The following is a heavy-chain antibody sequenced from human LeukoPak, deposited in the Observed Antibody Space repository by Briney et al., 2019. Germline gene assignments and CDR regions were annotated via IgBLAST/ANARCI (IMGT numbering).Heavy chain of an antibody. CDR3: ARGGITMMEN. D-gene: IGHD3-22*01. CDR1: GGSFSGYY. V-gene: IGHV4-34*01. Sequence: SETLSLTCAVYGGSFSGYYWSWIRQPPGKGLEWIGEINHSGSTNYNPSLKSRVTISVDTSKNQFSLKLSSVTAADTAVYYCARGGITMMENWGQGTLVTVSS. J-gene: IGHJ4*02. CDR2: INHSGST.